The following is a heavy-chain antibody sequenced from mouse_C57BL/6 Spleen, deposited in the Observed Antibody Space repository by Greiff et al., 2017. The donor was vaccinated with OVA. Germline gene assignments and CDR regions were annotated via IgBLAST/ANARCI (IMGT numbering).Heavy chain of an antibody. J-gene: IGHJ2*01. CDR3: AIYYEYDDYLDY. CDR1: GYTFTSYG. Sequence: QVQLQQSGAELARPGASVKLSCKASGYTFTSYGISWVKQRTGQGLEWIGEIYPRSGNTYYNEKFKGKATLTADKSSSTAYMELRSLTSEDSAVYFCAIYYEYDDYLDYWGQGTTLTVSS. CDR2: IYPRSGNT. D-gene: IGHD2-4*01. V-gene: IGHV1-81*01.